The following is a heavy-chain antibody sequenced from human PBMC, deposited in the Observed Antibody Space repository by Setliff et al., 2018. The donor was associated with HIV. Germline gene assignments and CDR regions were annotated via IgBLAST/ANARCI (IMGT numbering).Heavy chain of an antibody. CDR3: AKVGVGYSYGYVADY. J-gene: IGHJ4*02. Sequence: PGGSLRLSCAASGFTFDDYAMHWVRQAPGKGLEWVSGISWNSGSIGYADSVKGRFTISRDNAKNTLYLQMNSLRAEDTAVYYCAKVGVGYSYGYVADYWGQGTLVTVSS. D-gene: IGHD5-18*01. V-gene: IGHV3-9*01. CDR2: ISWNSGSI. CDR1: GFTFDDYA.